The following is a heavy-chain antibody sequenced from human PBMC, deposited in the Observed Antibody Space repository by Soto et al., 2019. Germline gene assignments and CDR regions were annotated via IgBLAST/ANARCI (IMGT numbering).Heavy chain of an antibody. J-gene: IGHJ5*02. CDR1: GFTFSSYA. V-gene: IGHV3-30-3*01. CDR2: ISYDGSNK. D-gene: IGHD6-13*01. CDR3: ARVRIAAAGSKNWFDP. Sequence: GGSLRLSCAASGFTFSSYAMHWVRQAPGKGLEWVAVISYDGSNKYYADSVKGRFTISRDNSKNTLYLQMNSLRAEDTAVYYCARVRIAAAGSKNWFDPWGQGTLVTVSS.